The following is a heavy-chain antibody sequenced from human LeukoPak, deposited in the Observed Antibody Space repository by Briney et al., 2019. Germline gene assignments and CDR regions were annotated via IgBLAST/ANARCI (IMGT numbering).Heavy chain of an antibody. Sequence: VASVNLSCEASGDTFTGYYMHCVREAPGQAVEGMGGIHPNSGGTKYAQKFQGRVTITRGTSRSTATTERSRRIADDTAVYYCARDPGDSSGYYYNYYYYYYMDVWGKGPTVTVSS. CDR2: IHPNSGGT. J-gene: IGHJ6*03. CDR3: ARDPGDSSGYYYNYYYYYYMDV. D-gene: IGHD3-22*01. V-gene: IGHV1-2*02. CDR1: GDTFTGYY.